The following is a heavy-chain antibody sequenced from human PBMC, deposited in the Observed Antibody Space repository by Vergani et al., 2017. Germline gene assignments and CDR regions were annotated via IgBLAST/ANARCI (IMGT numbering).Heavy chain of an antibody. CDR2: IIPIFGTA. CDR1: GGTFSSYA. V-gene: IGHV1-69*18. CDR3: AREMSGSYTPFQPHSFDY. Sequence: QVQLVQSGAEVKKPGSSVKVSCKASGGTFSSYAISWVRQAPGQGLEWMGRIIPIFGTANHAQKFQGRVTITADESTSTAYMELSSLRSEDTAVYYCAREMSGSYTPFQPHSFDYWGQGTLVTVSS. D-gene: IGHD1-26*01. J-gene: IGHJ4*02.